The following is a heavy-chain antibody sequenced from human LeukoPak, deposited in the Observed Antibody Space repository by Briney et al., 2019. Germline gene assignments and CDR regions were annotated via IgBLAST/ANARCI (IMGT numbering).Heavy chain of an antibody. CDR3: ARGYGRALY. V-gene: IGHV4-34*01. D-gene: IGHD3-10*01. J-gene: IGHJ4*02. CDR1: GGSFSGYY. CDR2: INHSGST. Sequence: PSETLSLTCAVYGGSFSGYYWSWIRQPPGKGLEWIGEINHSGSTNYNPSLKSRVTISVDTSKNQFSLKLSSVTAADTAVYYCARGYGRALYWGQGTLVTVSS.